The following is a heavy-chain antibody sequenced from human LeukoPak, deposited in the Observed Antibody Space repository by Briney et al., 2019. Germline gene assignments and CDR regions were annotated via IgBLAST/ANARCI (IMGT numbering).Heavy chain of an antibody. V-gene: IGHV3-23*01. CDR1: GFTFSNYA. CDR3: ASADYYDSSGYYLSFDY. J-gene: IGHJ4*02. D-gene: IGHD3-22*01. Sequence: GGSLRLSCAASGFTFSNYAMSWVRQAPGKGLEWVSTFSFNGVTTYYADSAKGRFTISRDNSKNTVYLQMNSLRAEDTAVYYCASADYYDSSGYYLSFDYWGQGTLVTVSS. CDR2: FSFNGVTT.